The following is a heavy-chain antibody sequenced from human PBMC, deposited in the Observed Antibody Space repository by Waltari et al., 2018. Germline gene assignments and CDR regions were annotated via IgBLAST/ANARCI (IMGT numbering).Heavy chain of an antibody. CDR2: ASFDGSTT. J-gene: IGHJ5*02. CDR3: AKDAFGNTYLDH. D-gene: IGHD3-10*01. V-gene: IGHV3-30*18. CDR1: GFSPGDFG. Sequence: QVQLVESGGGVVQPGMSQRVPCAASGFSPGDFGMHWVRQAPGKELGWVALASFDGSTTYYADSVGGRFTISRDNSKNTLYLDINTLRVDDTAIYYCAKDAFGNTYLDHWGQGTLVTVSS.